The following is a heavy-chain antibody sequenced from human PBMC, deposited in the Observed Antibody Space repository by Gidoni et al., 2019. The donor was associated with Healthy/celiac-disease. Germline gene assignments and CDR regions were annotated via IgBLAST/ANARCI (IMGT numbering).Heavy chain of an antibody. CDR2: IYYSGST. Sequence: QLQLQESGPGLVKPSETLSRTCTVAGGSISSSSYYWGWVRKPPGKGLEWIGSIYYSGSTYYNPSLKSRVTISVDTSKNQFSLKLSSVTAADTAVYYCARHLRVRTYYYDSSGYGPLGWGQGTLVTVSS. CDR3: ARHLRVRTYYYDSSGYGPLG. CDR1: GGSISSSSYY. V-gene: IGHV4-39*01. J-gene: IGHJ4*02. D-gene: IGHD3-22*01.